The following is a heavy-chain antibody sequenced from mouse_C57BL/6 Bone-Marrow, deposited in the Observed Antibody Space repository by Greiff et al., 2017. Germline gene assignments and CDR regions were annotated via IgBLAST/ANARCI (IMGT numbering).Heavy chain of an antibody. J-gene: IGHJ2*01. CDR1: GYTFTGYW. CDR3: ARSIFITTVVVPSYFDY. CDR2: ILPGSGST. V-gene: IGHV1-9*01. Sequence: VQLQQSGAELMKPGASVKLSCKATGYTFTGYWIEWVKQRPGHGLEWIGEILPGSGSTNYNEKFKGKATFTADTSSNTAYMQLSSLTTEDSAIYYCARSIFITTVVVPSYFDYWGQGTTLTVSS. D-gene: IGHD1-1*01.